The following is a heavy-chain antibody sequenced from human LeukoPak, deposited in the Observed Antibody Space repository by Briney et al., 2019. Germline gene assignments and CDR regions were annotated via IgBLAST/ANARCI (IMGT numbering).Heavy chain of an antibody. V-gene: IGHV3-23*01. CDR1: GFTFSSYA. CDR3: AKRHDGDTAMVPLDY. Sequence: GGSLRLSCSASGFTFSSYAMSWVRQAPGKGLEWVSGMSDSGVSSYYADSVKGRFTISRDNSKNTLYLQMNSLRAEDTAVYYCAKRHDGDTAMVPLDYWGQGTLVTVSS. CDR2: MSDSGVSS. D-gene: IGHD5-18*01. J-gene: IGHJ4*02.